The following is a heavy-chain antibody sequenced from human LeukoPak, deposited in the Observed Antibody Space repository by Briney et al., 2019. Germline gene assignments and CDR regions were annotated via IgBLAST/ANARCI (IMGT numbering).Heavy chain of an antibody. D-gene: IGHD3-22*01. V-gene: IGHV1-18*01. CDR2: ISAYNGNT. CDR3: ARWDYYDSRTFDI. J-gene: IGHJ3*02. Sequence: ASVNVSCKASGYTFINYGITWVRQAPGQGLEWMGWISAYNGNTNYAQKLQGRVTMTTDTSSSTAYMELRSLRSDDTAVYYCARWDYYDSRTFDIWGQGTMVTVSS. CDR1: GYTFINYG.